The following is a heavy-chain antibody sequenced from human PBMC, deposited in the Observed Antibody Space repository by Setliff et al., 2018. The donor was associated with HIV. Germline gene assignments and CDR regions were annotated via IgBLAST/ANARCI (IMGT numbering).Heavy chain of an antibody. CDR2: IYYNGNT. V-gene: IGHV4-39*02. J-gene: IGHJ4*02. CDR3: AREGDGIDF. Sequence: KTSETLSLTCSVSGASISSNSYYWGWIRQPPGKGLEWVGSIYYNGNTYHNPSLKSRVTISVEASKNQISLKLTAVTAADSAVYYCAREGDGIDFWGQGTLVTVSS. D-gene: IGHD2-21*02. CDR1: GASISSNSYY.